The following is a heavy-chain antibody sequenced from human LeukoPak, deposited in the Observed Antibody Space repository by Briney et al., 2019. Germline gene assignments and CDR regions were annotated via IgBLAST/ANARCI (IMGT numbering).Heavy chain of an antibody. CDR2: ISDSGDST. Sequence: GGSLRLSCAASVFTISSYAMTWGRQAPGKGLEWVSGISDSGDSTYYADSLKGRFTISRDNSKNTVYLQMNSLGAEDTAVYYCANVSLADMATIRFDYWGPGTLVTVSS. CDR3: ANVSLADMATIRFDY. J-gene: IGHJ4*02. D-gene: IGHD5-12*01. V-gene: IGHV3-23*01. CDR1: VFTISSYA.